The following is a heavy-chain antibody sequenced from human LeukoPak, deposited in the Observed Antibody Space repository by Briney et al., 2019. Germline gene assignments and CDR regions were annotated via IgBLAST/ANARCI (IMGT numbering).Heavy chain of an antibody. Sequence: GASVKVSCKASGYTFTGYYMHWVRQAPGQGLEWMGWISPNSGGTNYAQKFQGRVTMTRDTSISTAYMELSRLRSDDTAVYYCARGLCDYGSGSCHRAEADFDYWGQGTLVTVSS. J-gene: IGHJ4*02. D-gene: IGHD3-10*01. CDR3: ARGLCDYGSGSCHRAEADFDY. CDR2: ISPNSGGT. CDR1: GYTFTGYY. V-gene: IGHV1-2*02.